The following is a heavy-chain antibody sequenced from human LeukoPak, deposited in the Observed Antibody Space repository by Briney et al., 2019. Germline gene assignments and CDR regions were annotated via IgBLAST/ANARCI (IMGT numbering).Heavy chain of an antibody. J-gene: IGHJ4*02. V-gene: IGHV4-30-4*01. CDR1: GGSISSGDYY. Sequence: SETLSLTCTVSGGSISSGDYYWSWIRQPPGKGLEWIGYIYYSGSTYYNPSLKSRVTISVDTSKNQFSLKLSSMTAADTAVYYCARDRAGYPDYWGQGTLVTVSS. D-gene: IGHD3-16*02. CDR3: ARDRAGYPDY. CDR2: IYYSGST.